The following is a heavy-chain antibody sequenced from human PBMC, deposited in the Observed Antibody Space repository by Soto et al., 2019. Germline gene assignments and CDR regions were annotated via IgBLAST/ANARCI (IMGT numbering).Heavy chain of an antibody. CDR2: ISIGGSNT. D-gene: IGHD2-15*01. V-gene: IGHV3-11*01. CDR1: GFTFNEYY. J-gene: IGHJ5*02. CDR3: AGCGYGAEASERWLDP. Sequence: QVRLVESGGGLVKPGGSLRLSCAASGFTFNEYYMSWIRQAPGKGLEWIAYISIGGSNTYYADSVEGRFTISRDNAKNFLYLQLDRPRVDDTAAYYCAGCGYGAEASERWLDPGGQGTLVSVSS.